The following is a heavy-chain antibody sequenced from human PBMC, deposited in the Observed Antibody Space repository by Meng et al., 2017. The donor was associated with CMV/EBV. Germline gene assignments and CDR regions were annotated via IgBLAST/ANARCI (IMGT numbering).Heavy chain of an antibody. V-gene: IGHV4-30-4*08. CDR1: GGFISSGDYY. J-gene: IGHJ4*02. Sequence: QVRLQESVRGLVKPSQTLSLTCPVSGGFISSGDYYWSWICQPPGKGLEWIGYIYYSGSTYYSPSLKSRVTISVDTSKNQFSLKLSSVTAADTAVYYCARDNRRGGVDYWGQGTLVTVSS. CDR3: ARDNRRGGVDY. D-gene: IGHD3-3*01. CDR2: IYYSGST.